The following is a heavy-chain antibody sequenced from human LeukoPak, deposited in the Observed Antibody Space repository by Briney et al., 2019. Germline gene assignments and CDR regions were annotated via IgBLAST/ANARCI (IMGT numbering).Heavy chain of an antibody. V-gene: IGHV4-34*01. J-gene: IGHJ4*02. CDR1: GGSFSGYY. Sequence: SETLSLTCAVYGGSFSGYYWSWIRQPPGKGLEWIGEINHSGSTNYNPSLKRRVTISVDTSKHQFSLKLSSVTAADTAVYYCARGRRGRVGATRGYFDYWGQGTLVTVSS. D-gene: IGHD1-26*01. CDR2: INHSGST. CDR3: ARGRRGRVGATRGYFDY.